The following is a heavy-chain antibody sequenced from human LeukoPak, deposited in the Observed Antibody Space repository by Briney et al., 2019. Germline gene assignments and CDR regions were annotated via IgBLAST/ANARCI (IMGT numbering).Heavy chain of an antibody. V-gene: IGHV3-23*01. CDR2: ISGSGGST. Sequence: QTGGSLRLSCAASGFTFSSYAMSWVRQAPGKGLEWVSAISGSGGSTYYADSVKGRFTISRDNSKNTLYLQMNSLRAEDTAVYYCAKEMLVDFWSGYHTLGLDYWGQGTLVTVSS. CDR3: AKEMLVDFWSGYHTLGLDY. CDR1: GFTFSSYA. D-gene: IGHD3-3*01. J-gene: IGHJ4*02.